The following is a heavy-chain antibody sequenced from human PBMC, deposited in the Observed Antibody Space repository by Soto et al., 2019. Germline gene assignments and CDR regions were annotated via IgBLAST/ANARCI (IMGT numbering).Heavy chain of an antibody. Sequence: QVQLVESGGGVVQPGRSLRLSCAASGFTFSSYGMHWVRQAPGKGLEWVAVISYDGSNKYYADSVKGRFTISRDNSKNTLYLQMNSLRAEDTAVYYCAKVGGFGELFPKYYYMDVWGKGTTVTVSS. CDR1: GFTFSSYG. D-gene: IGHD3-10*01. J-gene: IGHJ6*03. CDR3: AKVGGFGELFPKYYYMDV. CDR2: ISYDGSNK. V-gene: IGHV3-30*18.